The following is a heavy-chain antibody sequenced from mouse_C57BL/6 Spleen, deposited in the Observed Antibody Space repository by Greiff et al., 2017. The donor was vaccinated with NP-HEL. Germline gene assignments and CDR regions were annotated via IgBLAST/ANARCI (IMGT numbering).Heavy chain of an antibody. CDR3: ARCPLGWDPYYYAMDY. J-gene: IGHJ4*01. Sequence: QVQLQQSGTELVKPGASVKLSCKASGYTFTSYWMHWVKQRPGQGLEWIGNINPSNGGTNYNEKFKSKATLTVDKSSSTAYMQLSSLTSEDSAVYYCARCPLGWDPYYYAMDYWGQGTSVTVSS. V-gene: IGHV1-53*01. D-gene: IGHD4-1*01. CDR1: GYTFTSYW. CDR2: INPSNGGT.